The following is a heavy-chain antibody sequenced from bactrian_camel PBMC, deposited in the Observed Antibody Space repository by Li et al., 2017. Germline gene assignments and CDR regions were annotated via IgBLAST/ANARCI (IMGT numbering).Heavy chain of an antibody. J-gene: IGHJ6*01. CDR2: IFTGSGLT. D-gene: IGHD5*01. V-gene: IGHV3-3*01. CDR3: AADGTPTGWCTNSGLPDSVT. Sequence: HVQLVESGGASVQAGGSLRLSCVASGDTIGRYCMGWFRQIPDKEREGVAAIFTGSGLTFYADSMKGRFTISQDNAKNTVYLQMNSLKPEDTAMYYCAADGTPTGWCTNSGLPDSVTRVRGPRSPSP. CDR1: GDTIGRYC.